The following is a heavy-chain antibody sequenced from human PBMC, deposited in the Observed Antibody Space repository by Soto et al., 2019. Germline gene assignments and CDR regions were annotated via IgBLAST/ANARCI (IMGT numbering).Heavy chain of an antibody. Sequence: PSETLSLTCTVSGGSISSYYWSWIRQPPGKGLEWIGYIYYSGSTNYNPSLKSRVTISVDTSKNQFSLKLSSVTAADTAVYYCARDRSYYYDSSGYYYVFDYWGQGTLVTVSS. J-gene: IGHJ4*02. D-gene: IGHD3-22*01. V-gene: IGHV4-59*01. CDR2: IYYSGST. CDR1: GGSISSYY. CDR3: ARDRSYYYDSSGYYYVFDY.